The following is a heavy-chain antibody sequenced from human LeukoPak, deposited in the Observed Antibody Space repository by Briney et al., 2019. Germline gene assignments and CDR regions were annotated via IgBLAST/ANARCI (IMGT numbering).Heavy chain of an antibody. D-gene: IGHD3-3*01. CDR1: GFTFSSYA. Sequence: GGSLRLSCAASGFTFSSYAMSSVRQAPGKGLEWVSAISGSGGSTYYADSVKGRFPISRDNSKNTLYLQMNSMRAEDTAVYYCASITIFWMGTIPGFDYWGQGTLVTVSS. V-gene: IGHV3-23*01. CDR2: ISGSGGST. CDR3: ASITIFWMGTIPGFDY. J-gene: IGHJ4*02.